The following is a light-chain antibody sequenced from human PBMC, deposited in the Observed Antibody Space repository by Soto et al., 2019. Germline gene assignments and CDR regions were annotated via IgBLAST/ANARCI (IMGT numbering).Light chain of an antibody. Sequence: DVQMTXXXXSLSASVGDSLTLTCRASQTVTSYLNWYQQKPGKAPKLLIYAASTLQSGVPSRFSGSGSGTEFTLTIISLQPEDFATYYCQQSYRFPKTFGRGTKVDIK. CDR1: QTVTSY. CDR3: QQSYRFPKT. V-gene: IGKV1-39*01. J-gene: IGKJ1*01. CDR2: AAS.